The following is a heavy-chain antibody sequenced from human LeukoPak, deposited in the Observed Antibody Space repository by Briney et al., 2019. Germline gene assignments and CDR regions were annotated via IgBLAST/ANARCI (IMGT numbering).Heavy chain of an antibody. D-gene: IGHD3-10*01. CDR1: GFTFSNLP. CDR3: GPTLGYNYYMDV. V-gene: IGHV3-23*01. CDR2: ISGPGGST. J-gene: IGHJ6*03. Sequence: PGGSLRPSCAASGFTFSNLPMSWVRQAPGKGLEWVSAISGPGGSTYYVDSVMDRFTISRDNSKNTLYLQMNSLRAEDTAVYYCGPTLGYNYYMDVWGKGTTVTVSS.